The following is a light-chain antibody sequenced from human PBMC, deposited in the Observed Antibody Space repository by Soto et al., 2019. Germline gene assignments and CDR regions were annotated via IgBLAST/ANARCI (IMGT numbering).Light chain of an antibody. CDR2: DAS. Sequence: DIQMTQSPSTLSASVGDRVTITCRASQSISSWLAWYQQKPGKAPKLLIYDASSLESGFPSRFSGSGSGTEFTLTISSLQHDDFATYYCQQYNSYPCTFGQGTKVEIK. V-gene: IGKV1-5*01. CDR3: QQYNSYPCT. J-gene: IGKJ1*01. CDR1: QSISSW.